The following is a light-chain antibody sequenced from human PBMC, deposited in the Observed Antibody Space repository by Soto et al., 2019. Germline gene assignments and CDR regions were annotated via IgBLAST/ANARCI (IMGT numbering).Light chain of an antibody. V-gene: IGKV3-20*01. CDR1: QSVSSSY. Sequence: EIVLTQSPGTLSLSPGERATLSCRASQSVSSSYVAGYQQKPRQAPMLLMYDAFSRATDISDRFSGSGSGTDFTLTISRLEPEDYAVYYCQHYGSSPPKYTFGQGTQLEI. J-gene: IGKJ2*01. CDR3: QHYGSSPPKYT. CDR2: DAF.